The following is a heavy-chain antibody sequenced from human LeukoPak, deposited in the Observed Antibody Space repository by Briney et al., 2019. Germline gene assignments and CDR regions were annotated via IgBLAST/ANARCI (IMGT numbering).Heavy chain of an antibody. CDR3: ATPSGSGGAFDI. V-gene: IGHV3-30*03. J-gene: IGHJ3*02. CDR2: ISYDGSNK. Sequence: PGGSLELSWAASGFTFSSYGVHWVRQAPGKGLEGVAVISYDGSNKYYADSVKGRFTISRDNSKNTLYLQMNSLRAEDTAVYYCATPSGSGGAFDIWGQGTMVTVSS. CDR1: GFTFSSYG. D-gene: IGHD5-12*01.